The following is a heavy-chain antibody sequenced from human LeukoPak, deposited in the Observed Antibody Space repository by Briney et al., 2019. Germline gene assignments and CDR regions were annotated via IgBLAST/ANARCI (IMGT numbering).Heavy chain of an antibody. Sequence: GGSLRLSCAASVFTFDEYAMHWARQAPGKGLEWVSGSSYSSGSIGYVDSVKGRFTISRDNAKNSLYLQMNSLRVEDTALYYCAKDRGGSSELGDAFDVWGQGTMVRVSS. CDR1: VFTFDEYA. D-gene: IGHD1-26*01. CDR2: SSYSSGSI. V-gene: IGHV3-9*01. CDR3: AKDRGGSSELGDAFDV. J-gene: IGHJ3*01.